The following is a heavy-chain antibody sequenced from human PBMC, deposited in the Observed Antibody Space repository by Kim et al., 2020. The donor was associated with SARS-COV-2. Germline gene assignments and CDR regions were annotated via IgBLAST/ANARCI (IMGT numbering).Heavy chain of an antibody. Sequence: SETLSLTCTVSGGSISSSSYYWGWIRQPPGKGLEWIGSIYYSGSTYYNPSLKSRVTISVATSKNQFSLKLSSVTAADTAVYYCARLLRYYDILTGSVVLYGMEVWGQGTTVTVSS. CDR2: IYYSGST. CDR1: GGSISSSSYY. D-gene: IGHD3-9*01. J-gene: IGHJ6*02. V-gene: IGHV4-39*01. CDR3: ARLLRYYDILTGSVVLYGMEV.